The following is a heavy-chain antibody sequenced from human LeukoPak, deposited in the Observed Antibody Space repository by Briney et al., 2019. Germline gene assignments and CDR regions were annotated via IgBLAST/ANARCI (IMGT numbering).Heavy chain of an antibody. CDR3: ARIIAARRVSATTNFDY. CDR1: GFTFSSYA. J-gene: IGHJ4*02. Sequence: GGSLRLSCAASGFTFSSYAMHWVRQAPGKGLEWVAVISYDGSNKYYADSVKGRFTISRGNAKYTLNLQMNSLRREYTAVYYCARIIAARRVSATTNFDYWGQGTLVTVSS. V-gene: IGHV3-30*04. D-gene: IGHD6-6*01. CDR2: ISYDGSNK.